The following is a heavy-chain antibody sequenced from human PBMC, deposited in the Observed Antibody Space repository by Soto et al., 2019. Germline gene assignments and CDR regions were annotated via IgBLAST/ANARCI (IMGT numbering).Heavy chain of an antibody. J-gene: IGHJ4*02. V-gene: IGHV4-39*01. D-gene: IGHD3-10*01. CDR3: ARHHNSATYFGY. CDR2: VYKDGTA. CDR1: GESISSHTYF. Sequence: QLQLEESGPGLVKTSETLSLTCTVSGESISSHTYFWAWIRQSPGTGLGWIGSVYKDGTAYHNPSLKSRVTISVDTSKNVFSLKMKSVTATDTAVYYCARHHNSATYFGYWGQGSRVTVSS.